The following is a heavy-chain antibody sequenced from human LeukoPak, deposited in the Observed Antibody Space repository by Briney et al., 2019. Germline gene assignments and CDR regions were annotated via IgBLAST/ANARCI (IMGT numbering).Heavy chain of an antibody. D-gene: IGHD4-11*01. V-gene: IGHV3-33*08. CDR3: ARDETTGVLHFDY. CDR2: IWYDGGNK. CDR1: AFIFSGHW. J-gene: IGHJ4*02. Sequence: QPGGSLRLSCEGSAFIFSGHWMNWVRQTPGKGLEWVAVIWYDGGNKYYADSVKGRFTISGDNSKNTLYLQMNSLRAEDTALYYCARDETTGVLHFDYWGQGTLVTVSS.